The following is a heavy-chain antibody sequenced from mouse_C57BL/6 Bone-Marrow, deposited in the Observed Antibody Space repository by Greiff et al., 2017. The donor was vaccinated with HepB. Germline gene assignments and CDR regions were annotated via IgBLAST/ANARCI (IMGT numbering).Heavy chain of an antibody. CDR3: ARDGYYLDY. D-gene: IGHD2-3*01. Sequence: QVQLQQPGAELVRPGSSVKLSCKASGYTFTSYWMDWVKQRPGQGLEWIGNIYPSDSETHYNQKFKDKATLTVDKSSSTAYMQLSSLTSEDSAIYCCARDGYYLDYWGQVTTLTVSS. V-gene: IGHV1-61*01. CDR1: GYTFTSYW. J-gene: IGHJ2*01. CDR2: IYPSDSET.